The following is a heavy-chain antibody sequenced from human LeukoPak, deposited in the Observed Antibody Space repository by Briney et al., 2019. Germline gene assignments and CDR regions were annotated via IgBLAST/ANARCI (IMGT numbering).Heavy chain of an antibody. J-gene: IGHJ4*02. V-gene: IGHV1-69*05. CDR1: GGTFSSYA. CDR3: ARGVICSGGSCYSTYYFDY. Sequence: ASVKVSCKASGGTFSSYAISWVRQAPGQGLEWMGGIIPIFGTANYAQKFQGRVTITTDESTSTAYMELSSLRSEDTAVYYCARGVICSGGSCYSTYYFDYWGQGTPVTVSS. CDR2: IIPIFGTA. D-gene: IGHD2-15*01.